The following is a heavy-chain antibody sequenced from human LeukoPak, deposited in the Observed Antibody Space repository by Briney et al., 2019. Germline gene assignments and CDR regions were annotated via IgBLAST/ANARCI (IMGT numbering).Heavy chain of an antibody. CDR2: INPSGGST. CDR1: GYTFTSYY. V-gene: IGHV1-46*01. D-gene: IGHD2-21*02. Sequence: ASVKVSCKASGYTFTSYYMHWVRQAPGQGLEWMGIINPSGGSTSYAQKFQGRVTMTRDTSTSTVYMELSSLRSEDTAVYYCARDDDIVVVTAIPSLGYWGQGTLVTVSS. CDR3: ARDDDIVVVTAIPSLGY. J-gene: IGHJ4*02.